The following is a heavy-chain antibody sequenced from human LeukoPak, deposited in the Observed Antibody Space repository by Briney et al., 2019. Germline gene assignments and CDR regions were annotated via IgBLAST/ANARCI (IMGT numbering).Heavy chain of an antibody. CDR2: IYYSGST. Sequence: SETLSLTCAVSGGSISSSTFYWVWIRQPPGKGLEWIGSIYYSGSTYYTPSLRSRVTISVDTSKNQFSLRLSSVTAADTAVYYCAKTFSSGWYYFDYWGQGTLVTVSS. D-gene: IGHD6-19*01. V-gene: IGHV4-39*01. J-gene: IGHJ4*02. CDR1: GGSISSSTFY. CDR3: AKTFSSGWYYFDY.